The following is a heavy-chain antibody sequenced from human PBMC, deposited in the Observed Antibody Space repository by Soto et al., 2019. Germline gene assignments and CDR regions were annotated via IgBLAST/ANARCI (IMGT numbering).Heavy chain of an antibody. CDR2: IYYSGSA. CDR1: GASISSITYS. J-gene: IGHJ6*02. V-gene: IGHV4-39*01. D-gene: IGHD4-17*01. CDR3: ARHGVDYGDYASYYYYGMDV. Sequence: QLQLQESGPGLGKLSEPRSLTCPVPGASISSITYSWGWIRQPPGRGREGIGMIYYSGSAYSNPSLKSRVTISIDTSKNQFSLRLSSVTAADTAVYYCARHGVDYGDYASYYYYGMDVWGRGTTVTVSS.